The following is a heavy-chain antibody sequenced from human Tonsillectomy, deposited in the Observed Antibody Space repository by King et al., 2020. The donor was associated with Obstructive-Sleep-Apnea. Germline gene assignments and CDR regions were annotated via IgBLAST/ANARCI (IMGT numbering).Heavy chain of an antibody. D-gene: IGHD3-16*02. V-gene: IGHV1-46*01. CDR2: INPSGGST. J-gene: IGHJ2*01. CDR1: GYTFTSY. Sequence: QLVQSGAEVKKPGASVKVSCKASGYTFTSYYWVRQAPGQGLEWMGKINPSGGSTSYAQKFQGRVTMTRDTSTSTVYMELSSLRSEDTAGYYCAGEGYRYWYFDLGGRGTLVTVSS. CDR3: AGEGYRYWYFDL.